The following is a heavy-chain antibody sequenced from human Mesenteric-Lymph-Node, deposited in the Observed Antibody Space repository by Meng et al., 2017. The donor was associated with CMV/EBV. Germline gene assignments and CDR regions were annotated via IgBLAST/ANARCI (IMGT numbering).Heavy chain of an antibody. Sequence: SETLSLTCSVSGDSLSYKSWSRIRQPPGKGLEYIGYMYYSGYTKYNPSLKSRVAISVDASRNQFSLKVYSVTAADTAVYYCARVSDCVDSACYSANWFDPWGQGTLVTVSS. CDR2: MYYSGYT. CDR3: ARVSDCVDSACYSANWFDP. J-gene: IGHJ5*02. CDR1: GDSLSYKS. D-gene: IGHD2-21*02. V-gene: IGHV4-59*01.